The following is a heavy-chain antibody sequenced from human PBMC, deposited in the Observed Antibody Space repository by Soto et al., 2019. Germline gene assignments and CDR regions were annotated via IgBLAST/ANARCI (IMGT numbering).Heavy chain of an antibody. J-gene: IGHJ6*02. CDR1: GFTFSSYG. CDR3: ARDSTGWAPTYYYYYGMDV. Sequence: QVQLVESGGGVVQPGRSLRLSCAASGFTFSSYGMHWVRQAPGKGLEWVAVIWYDGSNKYYADSVKGRFTISRDNSKNTLYLQMNSLRAEDTAVYYFARDSTGWAPTYYYYYGMDVWGQGTTVTVSS. V-gene: IGHV3-33*01. CDR2: IWYDGSNK. D-gene: IGHD1-26*01.